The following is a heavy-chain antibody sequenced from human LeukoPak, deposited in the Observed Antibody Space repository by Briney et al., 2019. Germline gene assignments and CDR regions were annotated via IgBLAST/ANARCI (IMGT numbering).Heavy chain of an antibody. CDR2: ISASGGTT. Sequence: GGSLGLSCAASGFTFSSYAVSWVRQAPVKGLEWVSLISASGGTTYYPDSIKGRFTISRDNSKNTLYLQMDSLRAEDTAVYYCATTVVRGVIKYYFDFWGQGTLVTVSS. V-gene: IGHV3-23*01. CDR1: GFTFSSYA. J-gene: IGHJ4*02. D-gene: IGHD3-10*01. CDR3: ATTVVRGVIKYYFDF.